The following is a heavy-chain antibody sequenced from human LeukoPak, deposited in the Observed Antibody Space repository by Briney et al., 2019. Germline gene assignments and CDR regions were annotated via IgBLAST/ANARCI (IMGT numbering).Heavy chain of an antibody. D-gene: IGHD3-22*01. Sequence: ASVKVSCKASGYTFTSYGISWVRQAPGQGLEWMGWISAYNGNTNYAQKLQGRVTMTTDTSTSTAYMELRSLRSDDTAVYYCARLLGGHSSGYYYYFDYWGQGTLVTVSS. V-gene: IGHV1-18*01. CDR3: ARLLGGHSSGYYYYFDY. CDR2: ISAYNGNT. J-gene: IGHJ4*02. CDR1: GYTFTSYG.